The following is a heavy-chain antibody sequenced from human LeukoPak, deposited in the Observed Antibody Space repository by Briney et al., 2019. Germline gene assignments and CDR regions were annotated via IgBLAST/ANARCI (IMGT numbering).Heavy chain of an antibody. V-gene: IGHV3-48*03. CDR1: GFTFSSYE. CDR2: ISSSGSTI. D-gene: IGHD3-10*01. Sequence: PGGSLRLSCAASGFTFSSYEMNWVRQAPGKGLEWVSYISSSGSTIHYADSVKGRFTISRDNAKNSLYLQMNSLRAEDTAVYYCARESPQLRGFGYYFDYWGQGTLVTVSS. CDR3: ARESPQLRGFGYYFDY. J-gene: IGHJ4*02.